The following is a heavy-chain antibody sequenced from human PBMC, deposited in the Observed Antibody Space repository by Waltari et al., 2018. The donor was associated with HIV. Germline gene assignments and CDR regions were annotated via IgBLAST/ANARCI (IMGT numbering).Heavy chain of an antibody. CDR1: GFTFSSYS. D-gene: IGHD3-22*01. J-gene: IGHJ3*02. CDR2: ISSSSSTI. Sequence: EVQLVESGGGLVQPGGSLRLSCAASGFTFSSYSMNWVRQAPGKGLEWVSYISSSSSTIYYADSVKGRFTISRDNAKNSLYLQMNSLRAEDTAVYYCARDGYYYYDSSGAFDIWGQGTMVTVSS. V-gene: IGHV3-48*04. CDR3: ARDGYYYYDSSGAFDI.